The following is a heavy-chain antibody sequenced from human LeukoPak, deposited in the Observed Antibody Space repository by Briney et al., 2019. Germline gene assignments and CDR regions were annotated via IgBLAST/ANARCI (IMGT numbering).Heavy chain of an antibody. Sequence: GGSLRLSCAASGFTFDDYAMHWVRQAPGKGLEWVSGISWNGGTIDYADSVKGRFTISRDNAKNSLYLQMNSLRAEDAALYYCAKAAGGGPLSDLWGQGTLVTVSS. CDR3: AKAAGGGPLSDL. D-gene: IGHD3-16*01. J-gene: IGHJ5*02. CDR2: ISWNGGTI. CDR1: GFTFDDYA. V-gene: IGHV3-9*01.